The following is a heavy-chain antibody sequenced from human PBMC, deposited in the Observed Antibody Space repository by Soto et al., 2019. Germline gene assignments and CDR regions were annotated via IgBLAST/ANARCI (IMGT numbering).Heavy chain of an antibody. CDR3: ARDRGYPDSFDI. CDR2: INSDGSTT. CDR1: GFTFSTYW. D-gene: IGHD3-10*01. Sequence: PGGSLRLSCAASGFTFSTYWMHWVRQAPGKGLVWVSRINSDGSTTNYADSVKGRFTISRDNAKNTLYLQMNSLRVEDTAVYYCARDRGYPDSFDIWGQGTMVTVSS. J-gene: IGHJ3*02. V-gene: IGHV3-74*01.